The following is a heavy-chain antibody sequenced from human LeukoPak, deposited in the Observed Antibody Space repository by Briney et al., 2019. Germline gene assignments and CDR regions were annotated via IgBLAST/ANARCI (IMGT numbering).Heavy chain of an antibody. CDR2: ISAYNGNT. CDR1: GYTFTSYG. D-gene: IGHD2-2*01. V-gene: IGHV1-18*01. CDR3: ARDILPIVVVPAAPDY. Sequence: ASVKVSCKASGYTFTSYGISWVRQAPGQGHEWMGWISAYNGNTNYAQKLQGRVTMTTDTSTSTAYMELRSLRSDDTAVYYCARDILPIVVVPAAPDYWGQGTLVTVSS. J-gene: IGHJ4*02.